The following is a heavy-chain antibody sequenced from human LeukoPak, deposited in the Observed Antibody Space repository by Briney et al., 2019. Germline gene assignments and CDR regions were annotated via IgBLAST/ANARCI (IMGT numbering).Heavy chain of an antibody. V-gene: IGHV3-30*12. Sequence: GSSLRLSCAASGFTFNSFGIHWVRHAPSKGLEWVAVKYYDGNNNFYSDSVKRRYTISRDNSKNTVFLQTSSLRAEDTAVYYCARDHHPGYHDSLGFNWLDPWGQGTLVSVSS. CDR2: KYYDGNNN. J-gene: IGHJ5*02. D-gene: IGHD3-22*01. CDR3: ARDHHPGYHDSLGFNWLDP. CDR1: GFTFNSFG.